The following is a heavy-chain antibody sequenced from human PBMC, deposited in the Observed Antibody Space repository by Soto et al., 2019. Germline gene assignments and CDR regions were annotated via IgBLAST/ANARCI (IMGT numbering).Heavy chain of an antibody. J-gene: IGHJ4*02. CDR1: GGSLSETNYY. Sequence: PSESLSLTCTVSGGSLSETNYYWGWIRQPPGEGLEWIGNIYYTGSTYYNPSLRGRVTISMDMSKSQFSLKLSSVTAADTAIYYCARLDDWGTRPFDFWGQGTLVTVSS. CDR3: ARLDDWGTRPFDF. V-gene: IGHV4-39*01. CDR2: IYYTGST. D-gene: IGHD3-16*01.